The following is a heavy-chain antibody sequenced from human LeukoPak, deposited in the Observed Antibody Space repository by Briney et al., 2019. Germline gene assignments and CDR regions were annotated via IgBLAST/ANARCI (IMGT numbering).Heavy chain of an antibody. CDR3: ARDYSASSSWYAEY. CDR1: GFIVSSNY. J-gene: IGHJ1*01. CDR2: IYSGGST. Sequence: GGSLRLSCAVSGFIVSSNYMSWVRQAPGKGLEWVSVIYSGGSTYYADSVKGRFTISRDSAKNSLYLQMNSLRIEDTAVYYCARDYSASSSWYAEYWGQGTLVTVSS. D-gene: IGHD6-13*01. V-gene: IGHV3-53*01.